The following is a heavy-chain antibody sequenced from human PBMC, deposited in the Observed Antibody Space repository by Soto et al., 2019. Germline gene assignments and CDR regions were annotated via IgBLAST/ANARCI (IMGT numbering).Heavy chain of an antibody. CDR2: LSWNSGSI. Sequence: EVKLVESGGGLVQPGRSLRLSCAASGFTFDDYAMHWVRQAPGKGLEWVSSLSWNSGSIAYAGSVKGRFTISRDNAKNSLYLQMKSLRPEDTALYYCARTLGTSPHFYYFYGMDVWGQGTTVTVSS. CDR3: ARTLGTSPHFYYFYGMDV. CDR1: GFTFDDYA. V-gene: IGHV3-9*01. D-gene: IGHD2-15*01. J-gene: IGHJ6*02.